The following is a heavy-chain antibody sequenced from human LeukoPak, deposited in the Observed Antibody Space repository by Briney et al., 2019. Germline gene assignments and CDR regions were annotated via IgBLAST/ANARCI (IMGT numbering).Heavy chain of an antibody. V-gene: IGHV1-18*01. CDR3: ARDRVPYYYDSSGSTFDY. CDR1: GYTFTSYG. CDR2: ISAYNGNT. D-gene: IGHD3-22*01. Sequence: ASVKVSCKASGYTFTSYGISWVRQAPGQGLEWMGWISAYNGNTNYAQKLQGRVTMTTDTSTSTAYMELRSLRSDDTAVYYCARDRVPYYYDSSGSTFDYWGQGTLVTASS. J-gene: IGHJ4*02.